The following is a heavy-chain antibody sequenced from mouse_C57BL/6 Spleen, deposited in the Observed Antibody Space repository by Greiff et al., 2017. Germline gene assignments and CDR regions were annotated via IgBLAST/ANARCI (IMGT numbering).Heavy chain of an antibody. D-gene: IGHD2-4*01. CDR3: ARDDYDGRYFDY. V-gene: IGHV1-55*01. CDR2: IYPGSGST. J-gene: IGHJ2*01. Sequence: QVQLQQPGAELVKPGASVKMSCKASGYTFTSYWITWVKQRPGQGLEWIGDIYPGSGSTNYNEKFKSKATLTVDTSSSTAYMQLSSLTSEDSAVYYCARDDYDGRYFDYWGQGTTLTVSS. CDR1: GYTFTSYW.